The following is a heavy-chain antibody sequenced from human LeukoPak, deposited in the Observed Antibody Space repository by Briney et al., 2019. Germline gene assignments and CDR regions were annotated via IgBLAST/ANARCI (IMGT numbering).Heavy chain of an antibody. V-gene: IGHV3-7*01. CDR3: ARDRWGYSYGGD. CDR2: IKQDGTEK. J-gene: IGHJ4*02. CDR1: GFTFTTYW. Sequence: PGGSLRLSCAASGFTFTTYWMGWVRQAPGKGLEWVANIKQDGTEKYYVDSVKGRFTISRDNAKNSLYLQMNSLRAEDTAVYYCARDRWGYSYGGDWGQGTLVTVSS. D-gene: IGHD5-18*01.